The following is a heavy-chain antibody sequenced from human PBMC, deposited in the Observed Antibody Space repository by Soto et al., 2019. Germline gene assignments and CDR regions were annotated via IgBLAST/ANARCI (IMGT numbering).Heavy chain of an antibody. V-gene: IGHV4-59*08. D-gene: IGHD3-16*01. Sequence: SETLSLTCTVSGGAINNYYWNWIRQPPGKGLEWIGYIYYSGSTNYNPALKSRVTISVDTSKNQFSLKLSSVTAADTAVYYCARRWGDYFDYWGQGTLVTVSS. CDR3: ARRWGDYFDY. J-gene: IGHJ4*02. CDR2: IYYSGST. CDR1: GGAINNYY.